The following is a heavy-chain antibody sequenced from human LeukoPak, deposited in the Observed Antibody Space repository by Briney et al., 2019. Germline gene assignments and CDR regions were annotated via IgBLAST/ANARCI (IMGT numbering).Heavy chain of an antibody. V-gene: IGHV4-30-2*01. Sequence: PSQALSLTCAVSGGSISSGDYPWSWIRQPPGKGLEWIGYIFHTGHTSYNPSLKSRVTISVDMSKNQLSLTLSSVTAADTAVYYCARGAKPAAFDYWGQGTLVTVSS. D-gene: IGHD6-25*01. CDR2: IFHTGHT. J-gene: IGHJ4*02. CDR1: GGSISSGDYP. CDR3: ARGAKPAAFDY.